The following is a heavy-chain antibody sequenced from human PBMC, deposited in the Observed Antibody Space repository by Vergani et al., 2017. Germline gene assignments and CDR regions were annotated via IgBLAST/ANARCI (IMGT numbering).Heavy chain of an antibody. CDR3: TTEIPDTAPYTPTDY. CDR2: IKSKTDGGTT. D-gene: IGHD2-15*01. J-gene: IGHJ4*02. Sequence: EVQLVESGGGLVKPGGSLRLSCAASGFTFSNAWMSWVRQAPGKGLEWVGRIKSKTDGGTTDYAAPVKGRFTISRDDSKNTLYLQMNSLKTEDTAVYYCTTEIPDTAPYTPTDYWGQGTLVTVSS. V-gene: IGHV3-15*01. CDR1: GFTFSNAW.